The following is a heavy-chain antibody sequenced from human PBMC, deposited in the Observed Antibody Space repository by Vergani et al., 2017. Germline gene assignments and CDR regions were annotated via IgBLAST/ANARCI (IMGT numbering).Heavy chain of an antibody. D-gene: IGHD4-11*01. J-gene: IGHJ6*03. CDR2: LSGSGSST. CDR3: AKGATVTTYYYYYYMDV. CDR1: GFTFSNYA. Sequence: EVQLLESGGSLKQPGGSVRLSCAASGFTFSNYAMSWVRQAPGKGLEWVSALSGSGSSTYSADSVKGRFTISRDNSKNTLFLLMNSLRAEDTAVYYCAKGATVTTYYYYYYMDVWGKGTTVTVSS. V-gene: IGHV3-23*01.